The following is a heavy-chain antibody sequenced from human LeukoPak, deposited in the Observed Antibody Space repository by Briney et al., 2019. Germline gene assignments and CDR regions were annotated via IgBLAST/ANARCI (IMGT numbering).Heavy chain of an antibody. V-gene: IGHV3-30-3*01. Sequence: PGGSLRLSCAASGFTFSSYAMHWVRQAPGKGLEWVAVISYDGSNKYYADSVKGRFTISRDDSKNTLYLQMNSLRAEDTAVYYCAGSQGGGVAGSGRIDPWGQGTLVTVSS. CDR1: GFTFSSYA. CDR3: AGSQGGGVAGSGRIDP. CDR2: ISYDGSNK. D-gene: IGHD3-3*01. J-gene: IGHJ5*02.